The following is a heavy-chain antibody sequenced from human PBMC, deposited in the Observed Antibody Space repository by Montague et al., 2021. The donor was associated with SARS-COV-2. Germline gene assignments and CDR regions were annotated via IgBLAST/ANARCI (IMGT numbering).Heavy chain of an antibody. CDR2: IYDGGST. J-gene: IGHJ6*02. CDR3: ARGGGLRNYGMDA. CDR1: GFTVTSNY. D-gene: IGHD5-12*01. Sequence: SLRLSCVASGFTVTSNYMSWVRQAPGKGLEWVSVIYDGGSTYYAYSVKGRFTISRDNSKNTLYLQMNSLRAEDTAVYYCARGGGLRNYGMDAWGQGTTVTVSS. V-gene: IGHV3-53*01.